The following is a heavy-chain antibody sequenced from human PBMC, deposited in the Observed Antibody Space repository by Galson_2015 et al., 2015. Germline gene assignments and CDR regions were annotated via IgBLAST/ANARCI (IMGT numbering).Heavy chain of an antibody. CDR3: ARVIFCTGAPCGWFDP. D-gene: IGHD2-8*02. CDR1: GYTFTSYG. V-gene: IGHV1-69*13. J-gene: IGHJ5*02. Sequence: SVKVSCKASGYTFTSYGISWVRQAPGQGLEWMGGIIPIFGTANYAQKFQGRVTITADESTSTAYMELSSLRSEDTAVYYCARVIFCTGAPCGWFDPWGQGTLVTVSS. CDR2: IIPIFGTA.